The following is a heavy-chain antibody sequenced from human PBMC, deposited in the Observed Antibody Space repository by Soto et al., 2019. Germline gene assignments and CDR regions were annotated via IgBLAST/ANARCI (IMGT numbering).Heavy chain of an antibody. CDR1: GFTFSSNG. V-gene: IGHV3-30*03. J-gene: IGHJ4*02. CDR3: ARARSISEIRYFDWLPPLL. Sequence: PGGSLRLSCAASGFTFSSNGMHWVRQAPGKGLEWVALVAYDGSKTYYGDSVRGRFTISRDNAKNTLYLQMNSLRDEDTAVYYCARARSISEIRYFDWLPPLLWGQGTLLTVSS. D-gene: IGHD3-9*01. CDR2: VAYDGSKT.